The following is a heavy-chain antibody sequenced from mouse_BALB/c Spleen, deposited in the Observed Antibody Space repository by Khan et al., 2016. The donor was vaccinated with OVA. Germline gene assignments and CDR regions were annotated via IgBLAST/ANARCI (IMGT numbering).Heavy chain of an antibody. CDR1: GYTFTNYV. J-gene: IGHJ2*01. CDR3: TRFHGGY. Sequence: QIQLVQSGPELKKPGETVKISCKAPGYTFTNYVMNWVKQSPGKGLKWMGWINTYTGETTYADDFKGRFAFSLETSASTAYLQINSLKNEDTATYFCTRFHGGYWGQGTTLTVSS. CDR2: INTYTGET. V-gene: IGHV9-3-1*01.